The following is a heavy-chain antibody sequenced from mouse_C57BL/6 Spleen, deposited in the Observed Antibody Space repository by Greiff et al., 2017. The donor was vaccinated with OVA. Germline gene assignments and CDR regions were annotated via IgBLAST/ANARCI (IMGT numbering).Heavy chain of an antibody. CDR1: GFSLTSYG. CDR3: AREETAQATYAMDY. V-gene: IGHV2-6*03. J-gene: IGHJ4*01. CDR2: IWSDGST. Sequence: QVQLQQSGPGLVAPSQSLSITCTVSGFSLTSYGVHWVRQPPGKGLEWLVVIWSDGSTTYNSALKSRLSISTDNTKSQVFLKMNSLQTDDTAMYYCAREETAQATYAMDYWGQGTSVTVSS. D-gene: IGHD3-2*02.